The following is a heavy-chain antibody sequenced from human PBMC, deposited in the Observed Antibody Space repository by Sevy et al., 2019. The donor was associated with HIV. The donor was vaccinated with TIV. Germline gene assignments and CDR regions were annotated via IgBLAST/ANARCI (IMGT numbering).Heavy chain of an antibody. V-gene: IGHV3-7*01. CDR3: VREGLGGYSYSLDC. Sequence: GSLRLSCAASGFSFSSYWMSWVRQAPGKGLEWVATMKQDGTEKDYVDSVKGRFTISRDNTKSSRFLQMNSLSAEDTAVYYCVREGLGGYSYSLDCWGQGTLVTVSS. CDR2: MKQDGTEK. CDR1: GFSFSSYW. J-gene: IGHJ4*02. D-gene: IGHD5-18*01.